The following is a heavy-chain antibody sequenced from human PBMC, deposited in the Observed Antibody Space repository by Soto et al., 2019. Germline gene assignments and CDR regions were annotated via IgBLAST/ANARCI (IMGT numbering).Heavy chain of an antibody. J-gene: IGHJ4*02. CDR2: INNDGSDT. V-gene: IGHV3-74*01. CDR3: GSLFEF. CDR1: GFTFRYYW. Sequence: EVHLVESGGGLVQPGGSLRLSCAASGFTFRYYWLHLVRQVPGRGPVWVSGINNDGSDTFYADFVEGRFTISRDNANNTVYLQMGSLRAEDTAVYYCGSLFEFWGQGTLVTVPS.